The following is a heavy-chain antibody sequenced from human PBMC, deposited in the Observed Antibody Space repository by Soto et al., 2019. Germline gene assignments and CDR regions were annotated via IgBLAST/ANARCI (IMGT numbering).Heavy chain of an antibody. D-gene: IGHD2-2*01. CDR2: VSKSDYT. V-gene: IGHV3-21*01. CDR1: GFYFNNYG. J-gene: IGHJ4*02. Sequence: GGSLRLSCAVSGFYFNNYGINWVRQPPGKGLEWVSSVSKSDYTYYSDSVRDRFTISRDNAKNSVSLQMNSLRAEDTAVYYCAREDSIIIPAVSDFWGQGTLVTVYS. CDR3: AREDSIIIPAVSDF.